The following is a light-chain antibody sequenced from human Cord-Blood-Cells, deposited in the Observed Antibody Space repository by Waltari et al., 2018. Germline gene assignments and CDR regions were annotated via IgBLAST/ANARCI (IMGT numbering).Light chain of an antibody. CDR1: SSAVGRYNL. V-gene: IGLV2-23*01. Sequence: QSALTQPASVSGSPGQSITISCTGPSSAVGRYNLVSWYPQHPGKAPKLMIYEGSKRPSGVSNRFSGSKSGNTASLTISGLQAEDEADYYCCSYAGSNWVFGGGTKLTVL. CDR3: CSYAGSNWV. CDR2: EGS. J-gene: IGLJ3*02.